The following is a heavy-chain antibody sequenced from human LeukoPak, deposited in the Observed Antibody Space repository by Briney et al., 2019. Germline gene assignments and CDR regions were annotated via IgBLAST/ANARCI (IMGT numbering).Heavy chain of an antibody. J-gene: IGHJ5*02. CDR3: AAQSFGWFDP. CDR2: MNQDGSVK. V-gene: IGHV3-7*05. Sequence: PGGSLRLSCAASGFTFSSYSMNWVRQAPGKGPEWVANMNQDGSVKYYVDSVKGRFSISRDNAKNSLYLQMNSLRAEDTAVYYCAAQSFGWFDPWGQGTLVTVSS. D-gene: IGHD1-26*01. CDR1: GFTFSSYS.